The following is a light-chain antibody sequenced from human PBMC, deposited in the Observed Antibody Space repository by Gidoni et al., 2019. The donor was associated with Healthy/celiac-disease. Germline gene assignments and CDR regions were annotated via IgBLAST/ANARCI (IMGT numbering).Light chain of an antibody. J-gene: IGLJ2*01. CDR1: NIGSKS. CDR3: QVWDSSSDHVV. CDR2: YDS. V-gene: IGLV3-21*04. Sequence: SYVLTKPPSVSVAPGKTARITCGGNNIGSKSVHWYQQKPGKAPVLVIYYDSDRPSGIPERFSGSNSGNTATLTISRVEDGDEADYYCQVWDSSSDHVVFGGGTKLTVL.